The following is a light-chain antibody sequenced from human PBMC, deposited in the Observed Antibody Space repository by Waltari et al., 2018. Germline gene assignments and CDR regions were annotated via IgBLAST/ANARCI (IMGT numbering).Light chain of an antibody. CDR2: DAS. J-gene: IGKJ1*01. Sequence: DIQMTQSPSMLSASVGDRVTITCRASQSIRGWLAWYQMKPGLAHKLLIYDASNLGDGIPSRFSGSGFGTNFTLTINSLQPDDFATYYCQEYNRFSTFGLGTKV. V-gene: IGKV1-5*01. CDR3: QEYNRFST. CDR1: QSIRGW.